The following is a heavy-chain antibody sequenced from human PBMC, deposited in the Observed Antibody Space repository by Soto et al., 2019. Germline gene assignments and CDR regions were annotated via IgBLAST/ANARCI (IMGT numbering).Heavy chain of an antibody. J-gene: IGHJ6*02. CDR2: ISSSGSTI. CDR1: GFTFSSYE. CDR3: ARAPSGYDYDYYYYYGMDV. D-gene: IGHD5-12*01. Sequence: EVQLVESGGGLVQPGGSLRLSCAASGFTFSSYEMNWVRQAPGKGLEWVSYISSSGSTIYYADSVKGRFTISRDNAKNSQHLQMNSLRAEDTAVYYCARAPSGYDYDYYYYYGMDVWGQGTTVTVSS. V-gene: IGHV3-48*03.